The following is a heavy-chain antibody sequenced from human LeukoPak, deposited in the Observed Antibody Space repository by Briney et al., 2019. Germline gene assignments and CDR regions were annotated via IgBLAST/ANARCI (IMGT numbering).Heavy chain of an antibody. CDR2: ISYDGSNK. Sequence: GGSLRLSCAASGFTFSSYGMHWVRQAPGKGLEWVAVISYDGSNKYYADSVKGRFTISRDNSKNTLYLQMNSLRAEDTAVYYCAKEAYVYAWGTTSYYFDYWGQGTLVTVSS. CDR1: GFTFSSYG. CDR3: AKEAYVYAWGTTSYYFDY. V-gene: IGHV3-30*18. J-gene: IGHJ4*02. D-gene: IGHD3-16*01.